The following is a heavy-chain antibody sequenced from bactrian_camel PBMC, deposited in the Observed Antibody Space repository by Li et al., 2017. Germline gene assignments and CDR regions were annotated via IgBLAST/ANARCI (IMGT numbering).Heavy chain of an antibody. V-gene: IGHV3S67*01. D-gene: IGHD4*01. Sequence: DVQLVESGGGSVQPGGSLTLSCKVSSTTKLTFCMGWFRQAPAKERKAVAVIDMDGKINYAGSVKERFTVSRDDEQATLYLQMNSLKSEDSDMYYCAATFACGVSWSNPRIFSYWGLGTQVTVS. CDR3: AATFACGVSWSNPRIFSY. CDR1: STTKLTFC. CDR2: IDMDGKI. J-gene: IGHJ4*01.